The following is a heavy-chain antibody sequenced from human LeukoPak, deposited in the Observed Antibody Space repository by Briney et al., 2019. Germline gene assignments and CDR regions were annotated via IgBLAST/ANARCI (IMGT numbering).Heavy chain of an antibody. CDR3: AKDVMHYGSGRPYYMDV. CDR2: ISYDGSNK. D-gene: IGHD3-10*01. CDR1: GFTFSSYG. Sequence: QPGGFLRLSCAASGFTFSSYGMHWVRQAPGKGLEWVAVISYDGSNKYYADSVKGRFTISRDNSKNTVFLHMNSLRREDTAIYYCAKDVMHYGSGRPYYMDVWGKGTTVT. V-gene: IGHV3-30*18. J-gene: IGHJ6*03.